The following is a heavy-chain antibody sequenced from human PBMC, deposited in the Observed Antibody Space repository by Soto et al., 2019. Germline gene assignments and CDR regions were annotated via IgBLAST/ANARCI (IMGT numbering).Heavy chain of an antibody. CDR3: ANKGGDPYYHDF. J-gene: IGHJ4*02. V-gene: IGHV4-4*02. CDR1: VVALISSGW. D-gene: IGHD2-21*02. CDR2: IYYSGST. Sequence: SGTLSLSCSVSVVALISSGWGGCVRHPPGKALEWLWEIYYSGSTKYNPSLNSRVSISADQSKNDFSLRLNSVTAAETAVYYCANKGGDPYYHDFWGQATLVTVSS.